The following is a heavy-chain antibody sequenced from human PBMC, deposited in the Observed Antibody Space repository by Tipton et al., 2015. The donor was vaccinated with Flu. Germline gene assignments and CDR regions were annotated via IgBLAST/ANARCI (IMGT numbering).Heavy chain of an antibody. J-gene: IGHJ4*02. CDR1: GYTFTSYG. Sequence: QVQLVQSGAEVKKPGASVKVSCKASGYTFTSYGISWVRQAPGQGLEWMGIINPSGGSTSYAQKFQGRVTMTRDTSTSTVYMELSSLRSEDTAVYYCARDPVGAMSYFDYWGQGTLVTVSS. D-gene: IGHD1-26*01. V-gene: IGHV1-46*01. CDR3: ARDPVGAMSYFDY. CDR2: INPSGGST.